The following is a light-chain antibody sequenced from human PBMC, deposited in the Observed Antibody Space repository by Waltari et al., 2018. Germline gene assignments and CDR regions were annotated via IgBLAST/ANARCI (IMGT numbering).Light chain of an antibody. CDR3: AAWDDSLSVNWV. J-gene: IGLJ3*02. Sequence: QSVLTQPPSASGTPGQRVTISCSGSRPNIGSNYVNWYQQPPGTAPKLLIYRNNQRPSGVPDRFSGSKSGTSASLAISGLRAEDEADYYCAAWDDSLSVNWVFGGGTKLTVL. CDR1: RPNIGSNY. V-gene: IGLV1-47*01. CDR2: RNN.